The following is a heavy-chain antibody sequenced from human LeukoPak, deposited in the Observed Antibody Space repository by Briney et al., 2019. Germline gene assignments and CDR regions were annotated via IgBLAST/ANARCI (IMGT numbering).Heavy chain of an antibody. V-gene: IGHV4-59*08. CDR2: IYYSGIT. CDR1: GGSVSSYY. J-gene: IGHJ3*02. CDR3: ARRRDYYDSSGYRGACDI. Sequence: SETLSLTCTVSGGSVSSYYWGWIRQPPGKELEWIAYIYYSGITNYNPSLKRRVTISLDTPKNQISLKLSSVTAADTAVYYCARRRDYYDSSGYRGACDIWGQGTMVTVSS. D-gene: IGHD3-22*01.